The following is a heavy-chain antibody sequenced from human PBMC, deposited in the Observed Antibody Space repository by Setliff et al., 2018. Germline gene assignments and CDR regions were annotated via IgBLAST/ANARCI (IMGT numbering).Heavy chain of an antibody. CDR1: GGSISSHY. J-gene: IGHJ4*02. V-gene: IGHV4-4*07. Sequence: SETLSLTCTVSGGSISSHYWTWIRQPAGKGLEWIGRLYTSGDTNYNPSLKSRVSMSLDTSTNQFSLKLSSVTAADTAVDYLSSDRVVVLAGRRGFYFDYWGQGTLVTFSS. CDR3: SSDRVVVLAGRRGFYFDY. CDR2: LYTSGDT. D-gene: IGHD2-15*01.